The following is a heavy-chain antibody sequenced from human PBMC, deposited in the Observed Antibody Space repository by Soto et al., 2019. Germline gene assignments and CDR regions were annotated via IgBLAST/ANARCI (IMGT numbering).Heavy chain of an antibody. D-gene: IGHD3-3*01. CDR2: INPSGGST. CDR3: ARDPTHYDFWSGYSYNWLDP. V-gene: IGHV1-46*01. Sequence: GASVKVSCKASGYTFTSYYMHWVRQAPGQGLEWMGIINPSGGSTSYAQKFQGRVTMTRDTSTSTVYMELSSLRSEDTAVYYCARDPTHYDFWSGYSYNWLDPWGQGTLVTVSS. CDR1: GYTFTSYY. J-gene: IGHJ5*02.